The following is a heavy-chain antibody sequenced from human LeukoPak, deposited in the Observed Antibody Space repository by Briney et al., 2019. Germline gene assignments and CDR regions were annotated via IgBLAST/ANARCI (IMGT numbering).Heavy chain of an antibody. D-gene: IGHD4-23*01. CDR1: GGSFSGYH. CDR2: INHSGST. Sequence: SETLSLTCAVYGGSFSGYHWSWIRRPPGKGLEWIGEINHSGSTNYNPSLKSRVTISVDTSKNQFSLKLSSVTAADTAVYYCARGGQVVTPNPVDYWGQGTLVTVSS. V-gene: IGHV4-34*01. J-gene: IGHJ4*02. CDR3: ARGGQVVTPNPVDY.